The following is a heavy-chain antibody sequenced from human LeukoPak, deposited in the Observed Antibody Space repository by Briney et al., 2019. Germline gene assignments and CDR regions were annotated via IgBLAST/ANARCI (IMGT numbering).Heavy chain of an antibody. J-gene: IGHJ5*02. V-gene: IGHV4-4*07. CDR3: ARDSGTPFDP. CDR1: GASISNYH. CDR2: IYISGST. Sequence: SKTLSLTCTVSGASISNYHWSWVRQPAGKGLEWIGRIYISGSTNYNPSLKGRVTMSVDTSKNQFSLKLSSVTAADTAVYYCARDSGTPFDPWGQGTLVTVSS. D-gene: IGHD1-1*01.